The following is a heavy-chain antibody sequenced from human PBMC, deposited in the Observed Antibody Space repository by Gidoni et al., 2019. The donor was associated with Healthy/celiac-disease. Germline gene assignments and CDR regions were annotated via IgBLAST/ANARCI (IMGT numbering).Heavy chain of an antibody. D-gene: IGHD5-18*01. V-gene: IGHV4-34*01. CDR3: ARGGVARDGYSPHDY. Sequence: QVQLQQWGAGLLKPSETLSLTCAVYGGSFSGYYWSWLRQPPGKGLEWIGEINHSGSTNYNPSLKSRVTISVDTSKNQFSLKLSSVTAADTAVYYCARGGVARDGYSPHDYWGQGALVTVSS. CDR2: INHSGST. CDR1: GGSFSGYY. J-gene: IGHJ4*02.